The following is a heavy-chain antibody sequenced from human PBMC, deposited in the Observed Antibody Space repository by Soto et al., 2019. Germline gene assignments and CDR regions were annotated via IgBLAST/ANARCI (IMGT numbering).Heavy chain of an antibody. J-gene: IGHJ5*02. CDR2: IYYSGST. V-gene: IGHV4-39*01. D-gene: IGHD3-3*01. CDR1: GGSISSSSYY. CDR3: SRRVWSGYSNWSDP. Sequence: PSETLSLACTVSGGSISSSSYYWGWIRQPPGKGLEWIGSIYYSGSTYYNPSLKSRVTISVDTSKNQFSLKLSSVTAADTAVYYCSRRVWSGYSNWSDPWGQGTLVTVSS.